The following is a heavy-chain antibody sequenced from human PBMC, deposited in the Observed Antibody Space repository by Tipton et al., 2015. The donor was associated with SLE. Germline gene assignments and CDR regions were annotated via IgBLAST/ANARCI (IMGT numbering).Heavy chain of an antibody. CDR2: IHYNRDT. CDR3: ARESVVADDL. D-gene: IGHD2-15*01. Sequence: LRLSCTVSGGSISSHYWSWIRQTPGKGLEWIVYIHYNRDTNYHPPLTSRVTISVDTSKNQLSLKLTSVTAADTAVYYCARESVVADDLWGQGTLVTVSS. J-gene: IGHJ5*02. CDR1: GGSISSHY. V-gene: IGHV4-59*11.